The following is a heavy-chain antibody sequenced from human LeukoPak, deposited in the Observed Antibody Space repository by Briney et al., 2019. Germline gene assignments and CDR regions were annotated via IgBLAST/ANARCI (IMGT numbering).Heavy chain of an antibody. CDR1: GFIFSDFW. D-gene: IGHD5-24*01. CDR2: ISSSSSYI. J-gene: IGHJ4*02. CDR3: ASGGSHKEGYNY. Sequence: GGSLRLSCVASGFIFSDFWMSWVRQAPGKGLEWVSSISSSSSYIYYADSVKGRFTISRDNAKNSLYLQMNSLRAEDTAVYYCASGGSHKEGYNYWGQGTLVTVSS. V-gene: IGHV3-21*01.